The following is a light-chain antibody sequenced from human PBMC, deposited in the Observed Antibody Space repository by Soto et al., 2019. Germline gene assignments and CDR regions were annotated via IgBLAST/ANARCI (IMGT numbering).Light chain of an antibody. J-gene: IGKJ3*01. Sequence: DIVMTQSPLSLSVTPGQPASISCKSSQSLLHSDGKTYLDWYLQKPGQPPHLLIYEVSNRFSGVPERFSGSGSGTEFTQKISRVEAEDVGLYFCMQTIQFPLFTFGPGTTVDIK. CDR1: QSLLHSDGKTY. CDR3: MQTIQFPLFT. V-gene: IGKV2D-29*01. CDR2: EVS.